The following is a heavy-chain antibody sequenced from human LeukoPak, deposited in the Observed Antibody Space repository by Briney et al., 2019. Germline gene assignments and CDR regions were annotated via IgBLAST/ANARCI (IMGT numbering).Heavy chain of an antibody. CDR2: FDLEDGKT. J-gene: IGHJ4*02. Sequence: PSVKLSCKVSGYTLTEISMHWSRQPPGKGLEWMGGFDLEDGKTIYEQKFQGRGTMTEDTSTDTTYMELSSLRSEDTAVYYCARDLTHRRNYDNSGYQIVPAFWGQGTLVTVSS. CDR3: ARDLTHRRNYDNSGYQIVPAF. V-gene: IGHV1-24*01. CDR1: GYTLTEIS. D-gene: IGHD3-22*01.